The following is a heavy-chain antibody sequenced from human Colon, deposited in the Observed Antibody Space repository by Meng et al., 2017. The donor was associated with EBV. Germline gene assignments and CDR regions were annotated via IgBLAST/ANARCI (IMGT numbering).Heavy chain of an antibody. CDR2: TSYDETDK. D-gene: IGHD6-13*01. Sequence: QVQSVGSGGGVVQPGRSLRLSCEASGFTFSGFAMHWVRQAPGKGLEWVALTSYDETDKYYADSVKGRFIISRDNSNNTLSLQMNSLRAEDSAVYYCARGGGSRSWSFDYWGQGTLVTVSS. CDR3: ARGGGSRSWSFDY. CDR1: GFTFSGFA. J-gene: IGHJ4*02. V-gene: IGHV3-30-3*01.